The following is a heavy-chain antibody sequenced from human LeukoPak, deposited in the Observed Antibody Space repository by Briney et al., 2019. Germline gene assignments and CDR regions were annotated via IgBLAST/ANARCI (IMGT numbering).Heavy chain of an antibody. Sequence: PSETLSLTCTVSGGSISSSSYYWGWIRQPPGKGLEWIGSIYYSGSTYYNPSLKSRVTISVDTSKNQFSLKLSSVTAADTAVYYCARDENYGMDVWGQGTTVTVSS. CDR1: GGSISSSSYY. J-gene: IGHJ6*02. CDR2: IYYSGST. D-gene: IGHD2/OR15-2a*01. V-gene: IGHV4-39*07. CDR3: ARDENYGMDV.